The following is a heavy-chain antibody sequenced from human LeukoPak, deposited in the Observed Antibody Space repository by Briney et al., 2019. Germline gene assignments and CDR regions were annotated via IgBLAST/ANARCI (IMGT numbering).Heavy chain of an antibody. V-gene: IGHV3-21*01. Sequence: GGSLRLSCAASGFTFSRYSMNWVRQAPGKGLEWVSSISSSSSYIYYADSVKGRFTISRDNAKNSLYLQMNSLRAEDTTVYYCARGSPDILTGHDAFDIWGQGTMVTVSS. J-gene: IGHJ3*02. CDR2: ISSSSSYI. D-gene: IGHD3-9*01. CDR3: ARGSPDILTGHDAFDI. CDR1: GFTFSRYS.